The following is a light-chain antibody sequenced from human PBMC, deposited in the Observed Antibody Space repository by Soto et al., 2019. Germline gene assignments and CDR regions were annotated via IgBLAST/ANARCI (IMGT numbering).Light chain of an antibody. V-gene: IGKV3D-15*01. J-gene: IGKJ4*01. CDR3: QQSNNWPLT. CDR2: GAS. CDR1: QSVSSN. Sequence: EIVMTQSPATLSVSPGERATLSYSASQSVSSNLAWYQQKPGQAPRLLIYGASTRATGIPARFSGSGSGTEFTLTISSLQSEDFAVYYCQQSNNWPLTFGGGTKVEIK.